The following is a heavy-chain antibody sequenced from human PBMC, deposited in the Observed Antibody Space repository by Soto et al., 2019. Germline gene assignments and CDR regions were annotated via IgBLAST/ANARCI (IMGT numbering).Heavy chain of an antibody. CDR2: IYSGNTT. V-gene: IGHV3-53*01. D-gene: IGHD3-22*01. CDR3: AGGRGYYDTHGYSGYYFDP. CDR1: GFTVSNKY. J-gene: IGHJ4*02. Sequence: EVQLVESGGGLVQPGGSLRLSCAASGFTVSNKYMSWVRQAPGKGLECVSFIYSGNTTYYADSVKGRFTISRDNSKNTLYFQMDSLRAGDTGVFYCAGGRGYYDTHGYSGYYFDPWGQGTLVTVTS.